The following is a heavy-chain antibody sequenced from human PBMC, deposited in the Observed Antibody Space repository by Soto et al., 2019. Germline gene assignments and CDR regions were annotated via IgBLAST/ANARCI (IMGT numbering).Heavy chain of an antibody. J-gene: IGHJ4*02. CDR2: ISAYNGNT. D-gene: IGHD5-18*01. CDR3: AGDNGYSYGTGRVDY. Sequence: QVQVVQSGAEVKKPGASVKVSCKASGYTFTSNGISWVRQAPGQGLEWMGWISAYNGNTNYAQKLQGRVTMTTDTYTSTAYMELRSLRSDDTAVYYCAGDNGYSYGTGRVDYWGQGTLVTVSS. CDR1: GYTFTSNG. V-gene: IGHV1-18*01.